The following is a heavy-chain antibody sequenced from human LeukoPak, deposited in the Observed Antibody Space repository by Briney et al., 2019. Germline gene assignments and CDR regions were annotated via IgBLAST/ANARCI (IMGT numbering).Heavy chain of an antibody. J-gene: IGHJ4*02. CDR1: GYSFTDYY. CDR3: AGGITGGVY. Sequence: ASVKVSCKASGYSFTDYYIHWVRQAPGQGLEWMGWINPNGGGTNYAQKFQGRVTVTRDTSINTAYMELSSLRSDDTALYYCAGGITGGVYWGQGTLVTVSS. D-gene: IGHD1-14*01. V-gene: IGHV1-2*02. CDR2: INPNGGGT.